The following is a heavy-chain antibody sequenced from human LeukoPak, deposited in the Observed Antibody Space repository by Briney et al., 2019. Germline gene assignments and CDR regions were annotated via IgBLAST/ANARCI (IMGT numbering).Heavy chain of an antibody. Sequence: SVKVSRKASGGTFSSYAISWVRQAPGQGLEWMGRIIPIFGTANYAQKFQGRVTITTDESTSTAYMELSSLRSEDTAVYYCARDEDGYNYRYWGQGTLVTVSS. CDR2: IIPIFGTA. CDR1: GGTFSSYA. J-gene: IGHJ4*02. V-gene: IGHV1-69*05. D-gene: IGHD5-24*01. CDR3: ARDEDGYNYRY.